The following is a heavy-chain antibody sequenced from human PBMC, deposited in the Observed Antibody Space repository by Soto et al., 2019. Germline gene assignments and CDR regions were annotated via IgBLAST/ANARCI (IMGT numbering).Heavy chain of an antibody. V-gene: IGHV1-69*12. CDR3: AGSLGQESYYGMDV. CDR2: IIPIFGTA. CDR1: GGTFSTYA. Sequence: QVQLVQSGAEVKKPGSSVMVSCKASGGTFSTYAISWVRQAPGQGLEWMGGIIPIFGTASYAQKFQGRVTIGADESTSTAYSELRILSFEAAAVYYCAGSLGQESYYGMDVWGHRTTVAVS. J-gene: IGHJ6*02.